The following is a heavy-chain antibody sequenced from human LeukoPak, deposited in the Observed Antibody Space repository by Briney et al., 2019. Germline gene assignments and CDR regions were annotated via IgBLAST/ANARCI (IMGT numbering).Heavy chain of an antibody. CDR2: IYHSGST. CDR1: GGSISSGGYS. V-gene: IGHV4-30-2*01. Sequence: PSETLSLTCAVSGGSISSGGYSWSWIRQPPGKGLEWIGYIYHSGSTYYNPSLKSRVTISVDRSKNQFSLKLSSVTAADTAVYYCARVRGYCSSTSCYRYWYFDLWGRGTLVTVS. J-gene: IGHJ2*01. D-gene: IGHD2-2*01. CDR3: ARVRGYCSSTSCYRYWYFDL.